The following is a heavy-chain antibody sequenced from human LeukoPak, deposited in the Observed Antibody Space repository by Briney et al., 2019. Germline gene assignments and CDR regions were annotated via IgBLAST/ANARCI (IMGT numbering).Heavy chain of an antibody. CDR3: ARVLYYYDSSRYPRPLESTPDELYYFDY. D-gene: IGHD3-22*01. CDR2: INPNSGGT. V-gene: IGHV1-2*02. Sequence: ASVKVSCKASGYTFTGYYMHWVRQAAGQGHEWMGWINPNSGGTNYAQKFQGRVTMTRVTSISTAYMELSRLRSDDTAVYYCARVLYYYDSSRYPRPLESTPDELYYFDYWGQGTLVTVSS. CDR1: GYTFTGYY. J-gene: IGHJ4*02.